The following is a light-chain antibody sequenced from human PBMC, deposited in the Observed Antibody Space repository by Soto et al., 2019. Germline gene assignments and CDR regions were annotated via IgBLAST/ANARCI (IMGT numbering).Light chain of an antibody. CDR3: QQYGSSPIT. CDR1: QSVSNSY. CDR2: GAS. Sequence: EIVLTQSPGTLSLSPGERATLSCRASQSVSNSYLAWYQQKLGQAPRLLIYGASSRATGIPDRFSGSGSGTDFTLTISRLEPEDFAVYYCQQYGSSPITFGQGTRLGIK. V-gene: IGKV3-20*01. J-gene: IGKJ5*01.